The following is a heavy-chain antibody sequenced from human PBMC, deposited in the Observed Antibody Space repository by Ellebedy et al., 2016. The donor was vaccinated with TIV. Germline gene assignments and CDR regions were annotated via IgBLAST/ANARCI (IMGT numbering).Heavy chain of an antibody. V-gene: IGHV3-48*04. CDR3: ARDASVYGDSVYWYFDL. CDR1: GFTFGAYS. Sequence: GGSLRLSCAVSGFTFGAYSMNWVRQAPGKGLEWVSYISTGSSTIYYADSVKGRFTISRDNAKNSLYLQMNSLRAEDTAVYYCARDASVYGDSVYWYFDLWGRGTLVGVSS. D-gene: IGHD4-17*01. J-gene: IGHJ2*01. CDR2: ISTGSSTI.